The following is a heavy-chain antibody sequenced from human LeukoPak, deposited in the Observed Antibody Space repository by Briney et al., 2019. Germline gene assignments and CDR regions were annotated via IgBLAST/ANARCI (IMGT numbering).Heavy chain of an antibody. D-gene: IGHD4-23*01. J-gene: IGHJ4*02. CDR3: ARRVLGAVGYFDY. CDR2: VSSSGSDT. Sequence: PGGSLRLSCAASGFTVSSNYMSWVRQAPGKGLEWVSSVSSSGSDTYYTSSVKGRFTISRDNSKNTLYLQVNSLRVEDTAVYYCARRVLGAVGYFDYWGQGALVTVSS. CDR1: GFTVSSNY. V-gene: IGHV3-53*01.